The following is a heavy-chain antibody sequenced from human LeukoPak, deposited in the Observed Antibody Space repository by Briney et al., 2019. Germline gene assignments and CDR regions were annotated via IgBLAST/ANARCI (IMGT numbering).Heavy chain of an antibody. Sequence: GGSLSLSCAASGFTFSSSWMSWVRQAPGKGLEWVANIKQDGSEKYYVDSVKGRFIISRDNAKNSLYLQMNSLRTEDTAVYYWARTPRSWGFDYWGQGTLVTVSS. CDR2: IKQDGSEK. D-gene: IGHD7-27*01. V-gene: IGHV3-7*03. CDR1: GFTFSSSW. CDR3: ARTPRSWGFDY. J-gene: IGHJ4*02.